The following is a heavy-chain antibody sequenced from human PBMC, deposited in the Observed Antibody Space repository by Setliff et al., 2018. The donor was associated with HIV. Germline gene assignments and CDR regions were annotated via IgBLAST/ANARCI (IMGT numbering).Heavy chain of an antibody. D-gene: IGHD3-10*01. J-gene: IGHJ4*02. CDR1: GGSISRSTHH. CDR3: ARARGPEGYFDS. V-gene: IGHV4-39*07. CDR2: LSSKGQA. Sequence: PSETLSLTCTVSGGSISRSTHHWAWIRQPPGKGLEWIGALSSKGQAYYNPSLKSRVAISIDSSKNLFSLRLDSLTAADTAVYYCARARGPEGYFDSWGQGTLVTVSS.